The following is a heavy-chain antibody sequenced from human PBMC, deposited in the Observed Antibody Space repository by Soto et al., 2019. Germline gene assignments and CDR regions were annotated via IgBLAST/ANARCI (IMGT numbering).Heavy chain of an antibody. Sequence: QLQLQESGPGLLRPSQTLSLTCSLSGGSVSSHDYDWTWVRQRPGKGLEWIGFVHDRETADYNPSLKSLVSISVDTFTNKFSLRLSSVTAADSGVYYCARRKSLDVWGQGITVIVSS. V-gene: IGHV4-31*01. D-gene: IGHD3-10*01. J-gene: IGHJ6*02. CDR2: VHDRETA. CDR1: GGSVSSHDYD. CDR3: ARRKSLDV.